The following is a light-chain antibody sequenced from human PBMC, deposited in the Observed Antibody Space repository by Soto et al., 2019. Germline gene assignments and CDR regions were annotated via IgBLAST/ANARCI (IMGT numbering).Light chain of an antibody. J-gene: IGKJ1*01. V-gene: IGKV1-27*01. CDR3: QKDNSSTSS. Sequence: DIQMTQSPSSLSASVGDRVTITCRASQGINNSLAWYQQKPGKVPKLLIYAAFTLQSAVPSRFSGSVSGTGFNPTIRSLQPEAVATSYCQKDNSSTSSFSQGTKVHIK. CDR1: QGINNS. CDR2: AAF.